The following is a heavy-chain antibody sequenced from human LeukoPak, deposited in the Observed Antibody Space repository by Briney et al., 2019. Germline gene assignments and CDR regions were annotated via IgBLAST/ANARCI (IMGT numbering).Heavy chain of an antibody. D-gene: IGHD3-9*01. CDR1: EFSVGSNY. Sequence: GVLRLSCAASEFSVGSNYMTWVRQAPGKGLEWVSLIYSGGSTYYADSVKGRFTISRDNSKNTLYLQMNSLRAEDTAVYYCAKDGGRYFDWLLWYFDYWGQGTLVTVSS. CDR3: AKDGGRYFDWLLWYFDY. J-gene: IGHJ4*02. V-gene: IGHV3-53*01. CDR2: IYSGGST.